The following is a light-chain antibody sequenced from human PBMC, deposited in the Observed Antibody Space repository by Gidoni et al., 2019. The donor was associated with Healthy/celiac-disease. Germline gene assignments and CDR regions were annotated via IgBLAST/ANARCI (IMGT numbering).Light chain of an antibody. Sequence: IVLTQSPATLSLAPVERATLSCRASQSVSSYLVWYQQKPGQAPRILIYDASNRATGIPARFSGSGSGTDFTLTISSLEPEDFAVYFCQQRSNWHSITFGQGTRLEIK. V-gene: IGKV3-11*01. CDR2: DAS. CDR3: QQRSNWHSIT. J-gene: IGKJ5*01. CDR1: QSVSSY.